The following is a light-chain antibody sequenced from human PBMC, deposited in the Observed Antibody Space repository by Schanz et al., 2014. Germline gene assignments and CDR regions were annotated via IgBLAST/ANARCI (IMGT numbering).Light chain of an antibody. CDR2: DVS. V-gene: IGLV2-14*01. Sequence: QSALTQPASVSGSPGQSITISCTGTSSDVGGYNYVSWYQQNPGKAPKLMIYDVSDRPSGVSNRFSGSKSGNTASLTISGLQAEDEANYYCTSYTSSNTGVFGGGTKLTVL. J-gene: IGLJ3*02. CDR3: TSYTSSNTGV. CDR1: SSDVGGYNY.